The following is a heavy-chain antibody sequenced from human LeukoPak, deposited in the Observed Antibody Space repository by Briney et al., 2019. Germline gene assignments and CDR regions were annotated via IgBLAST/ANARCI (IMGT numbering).Heavy chain of an antibody. CDR2: INPNSGGT. CDR3: ARVHGYYGSGSYYTYETSFDY. CDR1: GYTLTGYY. V-gene: IGHV1-2*02. D-gene: IGHD3-10*01. Sequence: ASVKVSCKASGYTLTGYYMHWVRQAPGQGLEWMRWINPNSGGTNYAQKFQGRVTMTRDTSMSTAYMELSRLRSDHTAVYYCARVHGYYGSGSYYTYETSFDYWGQAPLVTVSS. J-gene: IGHJ4*02.